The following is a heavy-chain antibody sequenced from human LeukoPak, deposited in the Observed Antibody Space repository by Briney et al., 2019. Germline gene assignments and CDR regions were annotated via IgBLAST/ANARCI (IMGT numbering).Heavy chain of an antibody. V-gene: IGHV3-23*01. CDR3: VYYTIYGVIRWFDP. Sequence: PGGSLRLSCAASGFTFGSYAMSWVRQAPGKGLKWVSSISGSSDNIYYADSVKGRFTISRDYSTNTLYLEMNSLRTEDTAQYYCVYYTIYGVIRWFDPWGQGTLVTVSS. CDR1: GFTFGSYA. CDR2: ISGSSDNI. D-gene: IGHD3-3*01. J-gene: IGHJ5*02.